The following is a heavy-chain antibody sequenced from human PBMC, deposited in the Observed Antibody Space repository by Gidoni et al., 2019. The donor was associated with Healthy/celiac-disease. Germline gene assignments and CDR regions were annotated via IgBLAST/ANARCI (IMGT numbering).Heavy chain of an antibody. Sequence: EVQLVQSGAEVKQPGASLKISCTGSGSSFTSYWFGWVRQMPGKGLEWMGIIYPGDSDTRYSPSCQGQVTSAADKSISTAYLQWSSLKASDTAMYDCARLKNERWLQLGAFDIWGQGTMVTVSS. CDR1: GSSFTSYW. D-gene: IGHD5-12*01. CDR3: ARLKNERWLQLGAFDI. CDR2: IYPGDSDT. J-gene: IGHJ3*02. V-gene: IGHV5-51*01.